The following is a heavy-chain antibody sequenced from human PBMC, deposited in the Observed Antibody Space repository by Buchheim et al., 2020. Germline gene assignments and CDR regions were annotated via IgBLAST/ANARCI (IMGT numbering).Heavy chain of an antibody. CDR2: INPVGGAT. CDR3: AREEALSKGLNY. V-gene: IGHV1-46*01. J-gene: IGHJ4*02. CDR1: GNTATGYY. D-gene: IGHD3-16*02. Sequence: QVRLVQSGPEVKKPGTSVKVSCKASGNTATGYYIHWVRQAPGQGLDYMGIINPVGGATNYAQTFQGRVTMTRDTSTSTFYMELASLRSEDTAVYYCAREEALSKGLNYWGQGTL.